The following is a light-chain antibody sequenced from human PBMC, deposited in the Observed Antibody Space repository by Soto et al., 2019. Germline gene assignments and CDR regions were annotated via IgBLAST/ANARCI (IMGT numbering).Light chain of an antibody. J-gene: IGLJ2*01. CDR1: SSDVGGFNY. CDR2: EVS. Sequence: QSALTQPDSVSGSPGQSITISCTGTSSDVGGFNYVSWYQQNPGKAPKLMIYEVSNRPSGVSNRFSGSKSGNTAALTIYWFQAEAEADYYCRSYTSRSTVVFGGGTTLTVL. V-gene: IGLV2-14*01. CDR3: RSYTSRSTVV.